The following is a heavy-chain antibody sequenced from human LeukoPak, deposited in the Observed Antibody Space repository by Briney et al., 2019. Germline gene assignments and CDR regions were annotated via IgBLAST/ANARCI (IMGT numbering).Heavy chain of an antibody. Sequence: GGSLRLSCAASGFTFSSYAMSWVRQAPGKGLEWVSAISGSGGFTYYADSVRGRFTISRDNSKNTLFLQMNSLRAEDTAVYYCAPTRVMRCDYWGQGTLVTVSS. V-gene: IGHV3-23*01. CDR3: APTRVMRCDY. CDR1: GFTFSSYA. D-gene: IGHD3-16*01. CDR2: ISGSGGFT. J-gene: IGHJ4*02.